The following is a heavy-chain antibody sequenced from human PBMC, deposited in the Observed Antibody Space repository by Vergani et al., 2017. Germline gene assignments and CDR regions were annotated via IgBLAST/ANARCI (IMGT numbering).Heavy chain of an antibody. Sequence: QVQLVESGGGVVQPGRSLRLSCAASGFTFSSYGMHWVRQAPGKGLEWVAVISYDGSNKYYADSVKGRFTISRDNSKNTLYLQMNSLRAEDTAVYYCAREWYYDFWSGYYGDPARGACDIWGQGTMVTVSS. D-gene: IGHD3-3*01. CDR3: AREWYYDFWSGYYGDPARGACDI. V-gene: IGHV3-30*03. CDR2: ISYDGSNK. CDR1: GFTFSSYG. J-gene: IGHJ3*02.